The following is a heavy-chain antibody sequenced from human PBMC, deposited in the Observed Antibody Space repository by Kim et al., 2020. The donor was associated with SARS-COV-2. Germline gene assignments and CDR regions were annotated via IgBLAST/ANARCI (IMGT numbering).Heavy chain of an antibody. CDR1: GFTVGSDA. CDR2: IVDNGNT. V-gene: IGHV3-23*01. CDR3: ARFWTRGHRYFDH. J-gene: IGHJ4*02. Sequence: GGSLRLSCAASGFTVGSDAMTWVRRGPGKGLEWVSVIVDNGNTYYAHSVKGRFTISRDKSKNTLYLQMNSLRADDTAVYYCARFWTRGHRYFDHWGQGTLVTVSS. D-gene: IGHD1-1*01.